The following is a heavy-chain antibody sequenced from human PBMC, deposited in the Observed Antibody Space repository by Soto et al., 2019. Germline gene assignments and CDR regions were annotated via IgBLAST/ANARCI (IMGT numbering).Heavy chain of an antibody. CDR1: GFTVSSNY. J-gene: IGHJ6*02. CDR2: IYSGVST. V-gene: IGHV3-53*01. Sequence: GGSLRLSCAASGFTVSSNYMSWVRQAPGKGLEWVSVIYSGVSTYYADSVKGRFTISRDNSKNTLYLQMNSLRAEDTAVYYCARGGVGDSYYYYYGMDVWGQGTKVTVSS. D-gene: IGHD1-26*01. CDR3: ARGGVGDSYYYYYGMDV.